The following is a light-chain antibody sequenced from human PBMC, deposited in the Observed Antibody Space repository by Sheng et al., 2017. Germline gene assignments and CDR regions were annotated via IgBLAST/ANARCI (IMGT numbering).Light chain of an antibody. V-gene: IGLV1-47*01. J-gene: IGLJ2*01. Sequence: QSVLTQPPSASGTPGQRVTISCSGISSNIGGNYVYWYQQLPGTAPKLLIYRNNQRPSGVPDRFSGSKSGTSASLAISGLRSEDEADYHCAAWDDSLSGVVFGGGTKVTVL. CDR3: AAWDDSLSGVV. CDR1: SSNIGGNY. CDR2: RNN.